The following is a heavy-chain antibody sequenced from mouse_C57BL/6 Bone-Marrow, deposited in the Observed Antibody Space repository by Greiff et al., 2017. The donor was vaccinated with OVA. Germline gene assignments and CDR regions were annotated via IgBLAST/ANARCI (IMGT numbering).Heavy chain of an antibody. V-gene: IGHV1-50*01. D-gene: IGHD2-3*01. CDR1: GYTFTSYW. J-gene: IGHJ2*01. CDR3: AREEMVKRYYFDY. CDR2: IDPSDSYT. Sequence: VQLQQSGAELVKPGASVKLSCKASGYTFTSYWMQWVKQRPGQGLEWIGEIDPSDSYTNYNQKFKGKATLTVDTSSSTAYMQLSSLTSEDSAVYYCAREEMVKRYYFDYWGQGTTLTVSS.